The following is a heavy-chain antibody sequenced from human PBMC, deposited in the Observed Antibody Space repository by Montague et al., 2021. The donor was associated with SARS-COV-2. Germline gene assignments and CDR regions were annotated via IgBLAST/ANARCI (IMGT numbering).Heavy chain of an antibody. D-gene: IGHD1-7*01. CDR3: ARETGTTVSLDY. CDR1: GFSLSTSGMC. J-gene: IGHJ4*02. V-gene: IGHV2-70*11. Sequence: PALVKPTQTLTLTCTFSGFSLSTSGMCVSWIRQPPGKALEWLARIDWDDDKYYSTSLKTRLTISKDTSKNQVVLTMTNMDPVDTATYYYARETGTTVSLDYWGQGTLVTVSS. CDR2: IDWDDDK.